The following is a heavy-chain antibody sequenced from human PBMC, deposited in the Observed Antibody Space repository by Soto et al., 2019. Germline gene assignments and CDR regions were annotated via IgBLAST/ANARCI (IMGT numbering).Heavy chain of an antibody. J-gene: IGHJ2*01. CDR3: AKAYRSYSGSYWGRYFDL. V-gene: IGHV3-23*01. D-gene: IGHD1-26*01. CDR2: ISGNGGAT. Sequence: LEWVSGISGNGGATYYADSVKGRFTISRDNSRDTLYLQMNSLRAEDTAVYFCAKAYRSYSGSYWGRYFDLWGRGTLVTVSS.